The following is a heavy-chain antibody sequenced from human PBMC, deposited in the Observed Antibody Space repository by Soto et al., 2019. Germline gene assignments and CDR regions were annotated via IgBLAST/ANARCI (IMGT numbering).Heavy chain of an antibody. Sequence: EVQLLESGGGLVQPGGSLRLSCVASGFTFNNYAMGWVRQAPGKGLECVSTISGSGGNTFYADSVKGRFTISSDNSNSTLYLQMNSLRAEDTAVYFCAKMGDRTGWDYYFDHWGQGTLVTVSS. V-gene: IGHV3-23*01. D-gene: IGHD6-19*01. CDR2: ISGSGGNT. CDR3: AKMGDRTGWDYYFDH. CDR1: GFTFNNYA. J-gene: IGHJ4*02.